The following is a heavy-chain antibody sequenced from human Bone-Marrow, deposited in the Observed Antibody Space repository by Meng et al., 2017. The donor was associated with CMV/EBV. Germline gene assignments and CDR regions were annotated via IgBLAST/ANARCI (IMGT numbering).Heavy chain of an antibody. J-gene: IGHJ4*02. CDR2: IRSDGRNK. D-gene: IGHD3-3*01. CDR1: GFAFNTYG. V-gene: IGHV3-30*02. Sequence: GESLKISCAASGFAFNTYGMHWVRQAPGKGLEWVAFIRSDGRNKYYAESLKGRFTISRDNSKNTPYLQMNNLRAEDTAVYQCAKDHGGLNRGGSGPGDWGQGTLVTVSS. CDR3: AKDHGGLNRGGSGPGD.